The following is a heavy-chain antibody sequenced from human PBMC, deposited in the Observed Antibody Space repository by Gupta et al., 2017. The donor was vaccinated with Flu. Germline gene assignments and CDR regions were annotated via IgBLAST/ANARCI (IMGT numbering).Heavy chain of an antibody. CDR1: GGTFSSYT. J-gene: IGHJ5*02. V-gene: IGHV1-69*02. CDR2: IIPILGIA. D-gene: IGHD2-2*02. CDR3: AVVVPAAISGWFDP. Sequence: QVQLVQSGAEVKKPGSSVKVSCKASGGTFSSYTISWVRQAPGQGLEWMGRIIPILGIANYAQKFQGRVTITADKSTSTAYMELSSLRSEDTAVYYCAVVVPAAISGWFDPWGQGTLVTVSS.